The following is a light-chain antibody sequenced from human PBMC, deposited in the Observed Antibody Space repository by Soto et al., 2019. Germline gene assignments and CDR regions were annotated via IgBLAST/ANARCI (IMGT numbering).Light chain of an antibody. CDR2: DAS. J-gene: IGKJ4*01. V-gene: IGKV1-5*01. Sequence: DIQMTQSPSTLPASVGHRVTITCRASQSISSWLAWYQQKPGKAPKLLIYDASSLESGVPSRFSGSGSGTEFTLTISSLQPDDFATYYCQQYNSYLLTFGGGTNVDI. CDR3: QQYNSYLLT. CDR1: QSISSW.